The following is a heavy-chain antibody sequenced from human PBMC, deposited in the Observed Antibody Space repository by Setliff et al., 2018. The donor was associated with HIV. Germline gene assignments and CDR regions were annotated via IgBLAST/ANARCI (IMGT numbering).Heavy chain of an antibody. CDR3: ARAGPLMITFGGPPDY. Sequence: GGSLRLSCAASGFTFSSFAMTWVRQAPGKGLEWVSSISGSGGETYYADSVKGRFTISRDDARNMLYLQMNSLRAEDTAVYYCARAGPLMITFGGPPDYWGQGTLVTVSS. D-gene: IGHD3-16*01. J-gene: IGHJ4*02. CDR2: ISGSGGET. CDR1: GFTFSSFA. V-gene: IGHV3-23*01.